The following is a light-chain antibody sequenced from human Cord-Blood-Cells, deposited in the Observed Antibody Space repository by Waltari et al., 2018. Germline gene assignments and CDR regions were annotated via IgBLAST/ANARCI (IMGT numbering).Light chain of an antibody. Sequence: DIQMTQPTSSLSASLGDRVNTTCRASQSISSYLNWYQQKPGKAPKLLIYAASSLQSGVPSRFSGSGSGTDFTLTISSLQPEDFATYYCQQSYSTPFSFGEGTKLEIK. CDR1: QSISSY. V-gene: IGKV1-39*01. CDR2: AAS. J-gene: IGKJ2*03. CDR3: QQSYSTPFS.